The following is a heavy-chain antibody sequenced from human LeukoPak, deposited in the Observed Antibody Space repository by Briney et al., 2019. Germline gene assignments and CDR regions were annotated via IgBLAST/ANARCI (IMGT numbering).Heavy chain of an antibody. J-gene: IGHJ4*02. CDR3: ARGLRIAAAGSSSWNY. CDR2: INHSGST. V-gene: IGHV4-34*01. D-gene: IGHD6-13*01. Sequence: SETLSLTCAVYGGSFSGYYWSWIRQPPGKGLEWIGEINHSGSTNYNPSLKSRVTISVDTPKNQFSLKLSSVTAADTAVYYCARGLRIAAAGSSSWNYWGQGTLVTVSS. CDR1: GGSFSGYY.